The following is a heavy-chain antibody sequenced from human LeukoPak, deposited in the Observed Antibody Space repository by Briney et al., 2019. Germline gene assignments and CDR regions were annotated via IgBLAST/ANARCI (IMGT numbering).Heavy chain of an antibody. J-gene: IGHJ4*02. V-gene: IGHV1-46*01. CDR1: GYTFTSYY. Sequence: GASVKVSCKASGYTFTSYYMHWVRQAPGQGLEWMGIINPSGGSTSYAQKFQGRVTMTRDTSTSTAYMELRSLRSDDTAVYYCAAMLNSGSYFVSYWGQGTLVTVSS. D-gene: IGHD1-26*01. CDR2: INPSGGST. CDR3: AAMLNSGSYFVSY.